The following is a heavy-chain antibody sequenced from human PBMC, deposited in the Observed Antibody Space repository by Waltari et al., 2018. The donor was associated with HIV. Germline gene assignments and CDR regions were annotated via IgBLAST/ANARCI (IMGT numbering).Heavy chain of an antibody. V-gene: IGHV4-4*02. D-gene: IGHD3-3*01. J-gene: IGHJ2*01. CDR1: GGPNSSSKW. Sequence: QVQLQESGPGLVKRSGSLSLTCDVSGGPNSSSKWCSWVRQPPRKGLEWIGEIYHSGSTNYNPSLKSRVTISVDKSKNQFSLKLSSVTAADTAVYYCARDLDFWSGYGSYWYFDLWGRGALVTVSS. CDR3: ARDLDFWSGYGSYWYFDL. CDR2: IYHSGST.